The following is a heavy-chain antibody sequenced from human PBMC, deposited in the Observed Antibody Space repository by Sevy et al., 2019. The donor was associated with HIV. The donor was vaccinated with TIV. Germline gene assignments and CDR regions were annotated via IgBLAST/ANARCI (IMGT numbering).Heavy chain of an antibody. CDR2: IKHDGSEK. J-gene: IGHJ6*02. CDR3: ARVTIFGVREYYYYGMDV. D-gene: IGHD3-3*01. V-gene: IGHV3-7*01. CDR1: GFTFSSYW. Sequence: GGSLRLSCAASGFTFSSYWMSWVRQAPGKGLEWVANIKHDGSEKYYVDSVKGRFTISRDNAKNSLYLQMNSLRAEDTAVYYCARVTIFGVREYYYYGMDVWGQGTTVTVSS.